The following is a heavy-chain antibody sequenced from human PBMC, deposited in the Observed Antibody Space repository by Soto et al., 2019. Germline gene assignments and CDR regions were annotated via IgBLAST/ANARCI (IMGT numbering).Heavy chain of an antibody. CDR1: GYSFTSYW. CDR2: IDPSDSCT. Sequence: GESLKISCKGSGYSFTSYWISWVRQMPGKGLEWMGRIDPSDSCTNYSPSFQGHVTISADKSISTAYLQWSSLKASDTAMYYCARAGGYSYGHDAFDIWGQGTMVTVSS. D-gene: IGHD5-18*01. CDR3: ARAGGYSYGHDAFDI. V-gene: IGHV5-10-1*01. J-gene: IGHJ3*02.